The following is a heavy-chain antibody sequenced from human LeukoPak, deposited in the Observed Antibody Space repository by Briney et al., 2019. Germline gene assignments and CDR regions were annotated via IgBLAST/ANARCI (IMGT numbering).Heavy chain of an antibody. D-gene: IGHD2-2*01. Sequence: SVTVSCQHSGGTFRSYALSWVQQAPGQGLTWMGGTIPILGTAKYAQHSQGRVTITTDESTSTAYMELSSLRSEDTAVYYCASSDYCSSTSCYFGSRGGRRGLDYWGQGTLVTVSS. CDR2: TIPILGTA. J-gene: IGHJ4*02. CDR1: GGTFRSYA. CDR3: ASSDYCSSTSCYFGSRGGRRGLDY. V-gene: IGHV1-69*05.